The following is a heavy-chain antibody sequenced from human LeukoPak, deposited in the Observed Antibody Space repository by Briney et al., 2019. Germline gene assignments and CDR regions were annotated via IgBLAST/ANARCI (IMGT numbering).Heavy chain of an antibody. CDR2: INPMSGGT. CDR3: ARAGHTAYPIHWFDP. J-gene: IGHJ5*02. Sequence: HWASVKVSCKASGYTFTGYYVHWVRQAPGQGLEWMGWINPMSGGTNYAQKFQGRVTMTRDTSISTAYMELSRLRSDDTAVYYCARAGHTAYPIHWFDPWGQGALVTVSS. D-gene: IGHD2-2*01. CDR1: GYTFTGYY. V-gene: IGHV1-2*02.